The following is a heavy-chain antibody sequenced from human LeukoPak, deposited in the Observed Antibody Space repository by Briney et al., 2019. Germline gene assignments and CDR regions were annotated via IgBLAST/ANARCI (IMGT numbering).Heavy chain of an antibody. CDR3: ARDPPYYDFWSDDAYYFDY. CDR1: GFTFSSYS. CDR2: ISSSSSHI. J-gene: IGHJ4*02. V-gene: IGHV3-21*01. D-gene: IGHD3-3*01. Sequence: GGSLRLSCAASGFTFSSYSMNWVRQAPGKGLEWVSSISSSSSHIYYADSVKGRFTISRDNAKNSLYLQMNSLRAEDTAVYYCARDPPYYDFWSDDAYYFDYWGQGTLVTVSS.